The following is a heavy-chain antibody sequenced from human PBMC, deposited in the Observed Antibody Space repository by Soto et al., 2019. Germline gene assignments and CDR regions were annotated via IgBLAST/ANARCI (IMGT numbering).Heavy chain of an antibody. V-gene: IGHV1-18*01. J-gene: IGHJ4*02. D-gene: IGHD1-1*01. CDR3: ARGRYGDY. CDR1: GYTFTSYG. CDR2: ISAHNGNT. Sequence: XVHLVQSGXXXXXPGASVKVSCKASGYTFTSYGITWVRQAPGQGLEWMGWISAHNGNTDYAQKLQGRVIVTRDTSTSTAYMELRSLISDDTAVYYCARGRYGDYWGQGALVTVSS.